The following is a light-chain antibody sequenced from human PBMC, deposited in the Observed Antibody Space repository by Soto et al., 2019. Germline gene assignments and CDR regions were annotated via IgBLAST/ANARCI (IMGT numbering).Light chain of an antibody. J-gene: IGLJ2*01. CDR3: CSYAGSSTHVV. CDR2: EGS. CDR1: SSDVGSYNL. Sequence: QSARTQPASVSGSPGQSITISCTGTSSDVGSYNLVSWYQQHPGKAPKLMIYEGSKRPSGVSNRFSGSKSGNTASLTISGLQAEAEADYYCCSYAGSSTHVVFGGGTKLTVL. V-gene: IGLV2-23*01.